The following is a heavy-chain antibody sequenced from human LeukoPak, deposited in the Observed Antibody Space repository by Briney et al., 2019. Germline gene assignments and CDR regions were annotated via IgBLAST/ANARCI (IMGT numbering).Heavy chain of an antibody. CDR1: GFTFSNYG. J-gene: IGHJ4*02. V-gene: IGHV3-30*02. Sequence: GGSLRLSCGASGFTFSNYGMLWVRQAPGKGLDWVAFIRYDGNNKLYADSVKGRFTISRDNSKNTLCLHINSLRAEDTAVYYCVKDNPLDYWGQGTLVIVSS. CDR2: IRYDGNNK. CDR3: VKDNPLDY. D-gene: IGHD1-14*01.